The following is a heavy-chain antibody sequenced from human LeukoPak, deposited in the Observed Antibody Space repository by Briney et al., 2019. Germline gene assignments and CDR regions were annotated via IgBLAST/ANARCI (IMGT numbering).Heavy chain of an antibody. J-gene: IGHJ4*01. CDR1: GFNFIDYS. V-gene: IGHV3-48*01. Sequence: GGSLRLSCAASGFNFIDYSMNWVRQAPGKGREWISYIGISSGNTKYADSVKGRFTISRDKARNSLYLQMNSLRVEDTAMYYCARDHRYAFDNWGHGTLVTVSS. CDR2: IGISSGNT. CDR3: ARDHRYAFDN. D-gene: IGHD5-12*01.